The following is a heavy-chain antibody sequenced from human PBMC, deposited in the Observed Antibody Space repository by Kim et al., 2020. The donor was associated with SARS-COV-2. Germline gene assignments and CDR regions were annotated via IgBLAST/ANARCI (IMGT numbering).Heavy chain of an antibody. V-gene: IGHV4-34*01. CDR3: ARGLVRFLGYYYYGMDV. CDR1: GGSFSGYY. J-gene: IGHJ6*02. Sequence: SETLSLTCAVYGGSFSGYYWSWIRQPPGKGLEWIGEINHSGSTNYNPSLKSRVTISVDTSKNQFSLKLSSVTAADTAVYYCARGLVRFLGYYYYGMDVWGQGTTVTVSS. D-gene: IGHD3-3*01. CDR2: INHSGST.